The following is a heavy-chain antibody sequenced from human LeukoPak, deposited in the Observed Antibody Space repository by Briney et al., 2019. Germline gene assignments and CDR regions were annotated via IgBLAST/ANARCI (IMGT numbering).Heavy chain of an antibody. V-gene: IGHV4-30-2*01. CDR3: AIPSFVVLPAAIGVGAFDI. Sequence: MASETLSLPCAVSGGSISSGGYSWRWIRQPPGKGLEWIGYIYHSQSTYYHPSLKSRVTISVDRAKTQFSLKLSSVTAADTAVYCCAIPSFVVLPAAIGVGAFDIWGQGTMVTVSS. CDR1: GGSISSGGYS. CDR2: IYHSQST. J-gene: IGHJ3*02. D-gene: IGHD2-2*01.